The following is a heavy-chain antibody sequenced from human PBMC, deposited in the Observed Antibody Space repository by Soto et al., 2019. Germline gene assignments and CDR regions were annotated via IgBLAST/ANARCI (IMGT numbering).Heavy chain of an antibody. CDR3: ARSNCSSTSCYPRHFDY. D-gene: IGHD2-2*01. V-gene: IGHV4-31*03. CDR2: IYYSGST. CDR1: VGSISSGGYY. J-gene: IGHJ4*02. Sequence: SEALSLTCTVSVGSISSGGYYWSWIRQHPGKGLEWIGYIYYSGSTYYNPSLKSRVTISVDTSKNQFSLKLSSVTAADTAVYYCARSNCSSTSCYPRHFDYWGQGTLVTVSS.